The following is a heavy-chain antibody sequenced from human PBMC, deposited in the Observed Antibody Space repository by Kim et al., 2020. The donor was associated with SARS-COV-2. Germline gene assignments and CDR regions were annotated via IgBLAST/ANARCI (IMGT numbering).Heavy chain of an antibody. CDR1: GDTFLSNA. D-gene: IGHD3-10*01. V-gene: IGHV1-69*13. CDR3: ARGSLYGSGTYSNDF. Sequence: SVKVSCKASGDTFLSNAISWVRQAPGQGLQWMGGVITVFGTLTYAQNFHDRLTITADESTHTAYMELSNLKSDDTAVYYCARGSLYGSGTYSNDFWGQGTLVTVSS. J-gene: IGHJ4*02. CDR2: VITVFGTL.